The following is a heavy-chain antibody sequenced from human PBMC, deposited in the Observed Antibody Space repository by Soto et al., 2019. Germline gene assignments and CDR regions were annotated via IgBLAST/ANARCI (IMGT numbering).Heavy chain of an antibody. D-gene: IGHD2-15*01. Sequence: EVQLLESGGGLVQPGESLRLSCAFSGFIFGNYMMTWVRQAPGKGLEWVSTIRDGGDSTYYADSVKGLFTISRDNSKTTLYLQMDRLGVEDTAVYYCAPHVHCSGGSCHYDAFDIRGQGTMVTVSS. CDR2: IRDGGDST. CDR3: APHVHCSGGSCHYDAFDI. J-gene: IGHJ3*02. V-gene: IGHV3-23*01. CDR1: GFIFGNYM.